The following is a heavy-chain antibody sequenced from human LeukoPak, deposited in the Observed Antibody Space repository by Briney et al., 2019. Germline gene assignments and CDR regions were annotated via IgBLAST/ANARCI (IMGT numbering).Heavy chain of an antibody. D-gene: IGHD3-10*01. CDR3: AKAAFGELTNDY. CDR2: TAGADDVI. CDR1: GLTFSDSR. Sequence: PGGSLRLSCAVSGLTFSDSRMIWVRQAPEKRLEWVAVTAGADDVIQYADSVKGRFTISRDNSKNTLYLQMNSLRVEDTAVYYCAKAAFGELTNDYWGQGTLVTVSS. V-gene: IGHV3-23*01. J-gene: IGHJ4*02.